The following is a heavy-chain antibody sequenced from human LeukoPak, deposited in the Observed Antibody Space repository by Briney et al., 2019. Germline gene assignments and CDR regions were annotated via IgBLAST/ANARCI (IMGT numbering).Heavy chain of an antibody. CDR1: GFTFTNAW. CDR2: IKSKIDGGTR. CDR3: TTLPSFMDV. J-gene: IGHJ6*03. Sequence: GGSLRLSCAGSGFTFTNAWMSWVRQAPGKGLEWVGRIKSKIDGGTRDFAAPVRGRFAISRDDSKNTLYLQMNSLKTEDTAVYYCTTLPSFMDVWGKGTTVIVSS. V-gene: IGHV3-15*01.